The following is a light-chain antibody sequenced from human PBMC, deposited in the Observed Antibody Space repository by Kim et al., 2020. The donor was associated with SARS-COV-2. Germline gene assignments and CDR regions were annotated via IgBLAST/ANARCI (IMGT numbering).Light chain of an antibody. Sequence: DIQMTQSPSTLSASVGDRVTITCRASQSISSWLAWYQQKPGKAPKLLIYKASNLESGVPSRFSDSGSGTEFTLTISSLQPDDFATYFCQQYNSYLYTFGQGTKLEI. CDR1: QSISSW. CDR3: QQYNSYLYT. CDR2: KAS. J-gene: IGKJ2*01. V-gene: IGKV1-5*03.